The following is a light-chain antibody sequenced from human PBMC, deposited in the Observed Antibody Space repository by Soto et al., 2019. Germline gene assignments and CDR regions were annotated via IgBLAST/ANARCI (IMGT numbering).Light chain of an antibody. CDR1: SRDIGAYNY. Sequence: QSALTQPASVSGSPGQASTISCTGTSRDIGAYNYVSWFQQYPGKAPKPMIYDVYNRPSGVSDRFSGSKSGNTASLTISGLQPEDEAVYYCTSYTPSNPLTIGGGTKVPVL. CDR2: DVY. CDR3: TSYTPSNPLT. J-gene: IGLJ2*01. V-gene: IGLV2-14*03.